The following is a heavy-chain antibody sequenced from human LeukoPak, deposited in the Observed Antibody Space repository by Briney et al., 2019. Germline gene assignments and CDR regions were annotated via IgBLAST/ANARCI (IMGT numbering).Heavy chain of an antibody. V-gene: IGHV3-21*01. CDR1: GFPFSSYS. CDR2: ISSSSSYI. CDR3: TTRSPARYCSDGACYSSADY. Sequence: GGSLRLSCAASGFPFSSYSMNWVRQAPGRGLEWVSSISSSSSYIYYADSVKGRFTISRDNAKNSLYLQMNSLRAEDTAVYYCTTRSPARYCSDGACYSSADYWGQGTLVTVSS. D-gene: IGHD2-15*01. J-gene: IGHJ4*02.